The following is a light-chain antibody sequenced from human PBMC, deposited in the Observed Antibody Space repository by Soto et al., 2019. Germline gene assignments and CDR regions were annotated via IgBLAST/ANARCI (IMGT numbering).Light chain of an antibody. V-gene: IGKV3-11*01. Sequence: EIVLTQSPATLSLSPGERATLSCRASQSVSSYLAWYQQKPGQAPRLLIYDASNRATGIPARFSGSGSGTDFNLTISSLEPEDFAVYYCQQRSNWHTFGGGTKGEIK. CDR1: QSVSSY. J-gene: IGKJ4*01. CDR3: QQRSNWHT. CDR2: DAS.